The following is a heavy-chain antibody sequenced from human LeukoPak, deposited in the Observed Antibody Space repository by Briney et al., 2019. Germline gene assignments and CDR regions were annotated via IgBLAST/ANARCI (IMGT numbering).Heavy chain of an antibody. CDR2: ISGMSSTI. CDR3: ARDSSDAYNPEPGY. Sequence: GGSLRLSCAASGFTFRSYSMNWVRQAPGKGLEWVSFISGMSSTIYYAGSVKGRFTISRDNAKNSVYLQMNSLRDEDTAVYYCARDSSDAYNPEPGYWGQGTLVTVSS. V-gene: IGHV3-48*02. CDR1: GFTFRSYS. J-gene: IGHJ4*02. D-gene: IGHD5-24*01.